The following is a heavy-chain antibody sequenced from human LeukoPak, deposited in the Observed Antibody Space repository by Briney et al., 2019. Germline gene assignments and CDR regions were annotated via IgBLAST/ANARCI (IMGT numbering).Heavy chain of an antibody. Sequence: GGSLSLFCAASGFLFSTYHINWVRQAPGKGLEWVSSISSSGTYKYYADSVKGRFTNSRDNAKNLLYLQMNSLRAEDTAVYYCTREVPPFRRLHNWGQGTLVSVPS. J-gene: IGHJ1*01. D-gene: IGHD5-18*01. CDR1: GFLFSTYH. CDR3: TREVPPFRRLHN. CDR2: ISSSGTYK. V-gene: IGHV3-21*06.